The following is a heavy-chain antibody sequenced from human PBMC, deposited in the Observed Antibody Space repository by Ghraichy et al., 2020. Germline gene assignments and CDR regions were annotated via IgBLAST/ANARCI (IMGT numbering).Heavy chain of an antibody. D-gene: IGHD4-17*01. Sequence: LTCAASGFTFSSYWMHWVRQAPGKGLVWVSRINSDGSSTTYADSVKGRFTISRDNAKNTLYLQMNSLRAEDTAVYYCARGRYGDYEWSQGTLVTVSP. CDR1: GFTFSSYW. CDR2: INSDGSST. V-gene: IGHV3-74*01. CDR3: ARGRYGDYE. J-gene: IGHJ4*02.